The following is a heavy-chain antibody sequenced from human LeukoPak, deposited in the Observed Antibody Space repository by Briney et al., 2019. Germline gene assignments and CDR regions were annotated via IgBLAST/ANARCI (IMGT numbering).Heavy chain of an antibody. CDR1: GGSINSHYY. CDR3: ARGHHSSSSLGGYYYYYMDV. Sequence: SETLSLTCTVSGGSINSHYYWNWFRQPAGKGLEWIGRIYSSGNSYYNASLQSRVTMSVDTSKNQFSLKLSSVTAADTAVYYCARGHHSSSSLGGYYYYYMDVWGKGTTVTVSS. J-gene: IGHJ6*03. V-gene: IGHV4-4*07. D-gene: IGHD6-6*01. CDR2: IYSSGNS.